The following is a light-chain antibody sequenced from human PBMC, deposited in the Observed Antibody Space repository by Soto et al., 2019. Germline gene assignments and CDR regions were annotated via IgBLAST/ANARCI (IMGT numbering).Light chain of an antibody. V-gene: IGKV3-15*01. CDR1: QSIGSN. Sequence: EKVMTQSPATLSVSPGERATLSCRASQSIGSNLAWYQQKPGQAPRLLIYGASTRATGVPARFSGSGSGTEFTLIISSLQSEDFAVYYCQQYNNWSRTFGQGTKVEIK. J-gene: IGKJ1*01. CDR3: QQYNNWSRT. CDR2: GAS.